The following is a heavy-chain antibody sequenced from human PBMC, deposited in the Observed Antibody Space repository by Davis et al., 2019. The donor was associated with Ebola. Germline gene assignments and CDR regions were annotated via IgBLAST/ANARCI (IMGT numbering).Heavy chain of an antibody. CDR3: AREAIVGGTDDAFDI. J-gene: IGHJ3*02. V-gene: IGHV3-7*03. Sequence: PGGSLRLSCAASGFTFSSYYMSWVRQAPGKGLEWVANIKQDGSDKYYVDSVNGRFTISRDNAKNSLHLQMNSLRAEDTAVYYCAREAIVGGTDDAFDIWGQGTMVTVSS. CDR1: GFTFSSYY. D-gene: IGHD1-26*01. CDR2: IKQDGSDK.